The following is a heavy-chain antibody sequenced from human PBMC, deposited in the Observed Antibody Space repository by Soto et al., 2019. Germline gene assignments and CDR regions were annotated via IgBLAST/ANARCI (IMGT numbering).Heavy chain of an antibody. Sequence: LSLTCTLSGGSVRAPDWWNWVRQSPDKGLEWIAEVHISGHSNYNPSLRSRVSVSIDSSKNQFYLNLNSVTAADTAIYYCARVRQGCSANNCYFDPWGQGTQVTVSS. J-gene: IGHJ5*01. D-gene: IGHD1-1*01. CDR2: VHISGHS. CDR3: ARVRQGCSANNCYFDP. V-gene: IGHV4-4*02. CDR1: GGSVRAPDW.